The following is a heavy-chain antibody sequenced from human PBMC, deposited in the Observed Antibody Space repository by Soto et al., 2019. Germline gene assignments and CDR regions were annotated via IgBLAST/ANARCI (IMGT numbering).Heavy chain of an antibody. J-gene: IGHJ3*01. D-gene: IGHD4-17*01. CDR3: ARDPSTTSDYGAYQAFAL. Sequence: QVQLVESGGGVVQPGGSLRVSCAASGFTFSTYAMHWVRQAPGKGLEWVAVIWFDGSRTYSGVSVRGRFTISRDNSKNTVYLQMNSLRAEDTALYYCARDPSTTSDYGAYQAFALWGPGTMVTVSS. V-gene: IGHV3-33*01. CDR2: IWFDGSRT. CDR1: GFTFSTYA.